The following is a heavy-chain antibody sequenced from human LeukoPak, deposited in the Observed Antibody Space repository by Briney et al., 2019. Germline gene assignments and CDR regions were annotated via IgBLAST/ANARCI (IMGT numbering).Heavy chain of an antibody. CDR1: GFTFSSYS. CDR2: ISSSSSYI. CDR3: AKAKGDYGGPDAFDI. V-gene: IGHV3-21*04. D-gene: IGHD4-23*01. J-gene: IGHJ3*02. Sequence: GGSLRLSCAASGFTFSSYSMNWVRQAPGKGLEWVSSISSSSSYIYCADSVKGRFTISRDNTKNSLYLQMNSLRAEDTAVYYCAKAKGDYGGPDAFDIWGQGTMVTVSS.